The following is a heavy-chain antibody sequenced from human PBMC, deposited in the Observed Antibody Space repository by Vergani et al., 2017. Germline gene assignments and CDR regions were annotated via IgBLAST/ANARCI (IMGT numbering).Heavy chain of an antibody. Sequence: QVRLQESGPGLVKSSETLSLTCSVSFDSIRNLYCNWIRQPPGKGLEWIGSIHYSENTNYNPSLKTRVTISVDTSKNQFSLTLTSLTAADTAVYYCASDTHSGQRADRWGQGILVTVTS. J-gene: IGHJ5*02. D-gene: IGHD6-19*01. CDR3: ASDTHSGQRADR. CDR2: IHYSENT. CDR1: FDSIRNLY. V-gene: IGHV4-59*11.